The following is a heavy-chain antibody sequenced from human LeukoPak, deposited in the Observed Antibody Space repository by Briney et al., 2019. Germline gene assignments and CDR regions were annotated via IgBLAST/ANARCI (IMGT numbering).Heavy chain of an antibody. D-gene: IGHD3-22*01. CDR1: GGSISSYY. CDR2: IYYSGST. Sequence: PSETLSLTCTVSGGSISSYYWSWIRQPPGKGLEWIGYIYYSGSTNYNPSLKRRVTISVDTSKNQFSLKLSSVTAADTAVYYCARVNTTDYYDSSGYSWDAFDIWGQGTMVTVSS. CDR3: ARVNTTDYYDSSGYSWDAFDI. V-gene: IGHV4-59*01. J-gene: IGHJ3*02.